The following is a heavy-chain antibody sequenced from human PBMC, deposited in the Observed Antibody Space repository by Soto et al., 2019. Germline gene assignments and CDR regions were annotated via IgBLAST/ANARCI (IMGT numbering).Heavy chain of an antibody. V-gene: IGHV4-39*01. CDR2: IYYRGNA. D-gene: IGHD6-19*01. CDR3: AGGIYSQWHYPY. J-gene: IGHJ1*01. CDR1: DDSINSDKYY. Sequence: PSETLSLTCSVSDDSINSDKYYWGWIRQPPGKGLEWIGSIYYRGNAYYNPSLQTRVTISLDKSKSQFSLNLRSVTAADTASYYCAGGIYSQWHYPYWGQGSLVPVSS.